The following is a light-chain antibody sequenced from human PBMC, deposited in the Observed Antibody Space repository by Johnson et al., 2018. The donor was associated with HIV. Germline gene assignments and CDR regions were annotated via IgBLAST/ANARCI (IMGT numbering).Light chain of an antibody. CDR3: GTWDSSLSAYV. CDR2: ENN. CDR1: SSNIGINY. Sequence: QSVLTQPPSVSAAPGQKVTISCSGTSSNIGINYVSWYQQLPGTAPKLLIYENNKRPSGIPDRFSGSKSDTSATLGITGLQTGDEADYYCGTWDSSLSAYVFGTGTKVTVL. J-gene: IGLJ1*01. V-gene: IGLV1-51*02.